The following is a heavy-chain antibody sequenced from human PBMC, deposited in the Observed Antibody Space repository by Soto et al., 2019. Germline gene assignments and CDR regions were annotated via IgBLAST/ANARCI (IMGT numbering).Heavy chain of an antibody. J-gene: IGHJ4*02. V-gene: IGHV1-18*04. Sequence: ASVKVSCKASGYTFTGYYMHWVRQAPGQGLEWMGWINPNNGNTNYAQKLQGRVTMTTDTSTSTAYMELRSLRSDDTAVYYCAREARSVLRYFDWPHFDYWGQGTLVTVSS. D-gene: IGHD3-9*01. CDR3: AREARSVLRYFDWPHFDY. CDR1: GYTFTGYY. CDR2: INPNNGNT.